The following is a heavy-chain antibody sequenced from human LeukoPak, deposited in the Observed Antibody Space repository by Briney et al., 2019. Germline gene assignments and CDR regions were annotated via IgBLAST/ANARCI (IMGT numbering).Heavy chain of an antibody. D-gene: IGHD3-3*01. CDR3: ARTYYDFWSGPGFDY. V-gene: IGHV4-39*07. Sequence: PSETLSLTCTVSGGSISSYYWGWIRQPPGKGLEWIGSIYYSGSTYYNPSLKSRVTISVDTSKNQFSLKLSSVTAADTAVYYCARTYYDFWSGPGFDYWGQGTLVTVSS. CDR1: GGSISSYY. J-gene: IGHJ4*02. CDR2: IYYSGST.